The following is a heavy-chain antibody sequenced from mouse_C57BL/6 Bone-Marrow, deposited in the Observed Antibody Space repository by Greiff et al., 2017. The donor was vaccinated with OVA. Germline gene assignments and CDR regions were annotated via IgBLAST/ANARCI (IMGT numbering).Heavy chain of an antibody. J-gene: IGHJ3*01. CDR3: AREDYDEGFAY. CDR1: GISITTGNYR. CDR2: IYYSGTI. V-gene: IGHV3-5*01. Sequence: EVKLMESGPGLVKPSQTVFLTCTVTGISITTGNYRWSWIRQFPGNKLEWIGYIYYSGTITYNPSLTSRTTITRDTPKNQFFLEMNSLTAEDTATYHCAREDYDEGFAYWGQGTLVTVSA. D-gene: IGHD2-4*01.